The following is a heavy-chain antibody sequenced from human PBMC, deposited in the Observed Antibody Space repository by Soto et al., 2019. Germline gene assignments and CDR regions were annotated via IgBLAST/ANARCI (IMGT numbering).Heavy chain of an antibody. D-gene: IGHD6-6*01. CDR1: GFTFSSYG. V-gene: IGHV3-30*18. Sequence: QVQLVESGGGVVQPGRSLRLSCAASGFTFSSYGMHWVRQAPGKGLEWVAVISYDGSNKYYADSVRGRFTISRDISKNTLYLQMNSLRGEDTAVYYCAKSIEYSSSSGPDYWGQGTLVTVSS. CDR3: AKSIEYSSSSGPDY. J-gene: IGHJ4*02. CDR2: ISYDGSNK.